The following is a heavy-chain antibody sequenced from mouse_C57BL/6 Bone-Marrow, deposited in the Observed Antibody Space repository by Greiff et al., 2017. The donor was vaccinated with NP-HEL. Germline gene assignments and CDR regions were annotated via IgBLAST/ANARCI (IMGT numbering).Heavy chain of an antibody. J-gene: IGHJ4*01. D-gene: IGHD2-3*01. Sequence: QVQLQQPGAELVMPGASVKLSCKASGYTFTSYWMHWVKQRPGQGLEWIGEIDPSDSYTNYNQKFKGKSTLTVDKSSSTAYMQLSSLTSEDSAVYDCARFYGYYTYYAMDYWGQGTSVTVSS. CDR3: ARFYGYYTYYAMDY. CDR2: IDPSDSYT. CDR1: GYTFTSYW. V-gene: IGHV1-69*01.